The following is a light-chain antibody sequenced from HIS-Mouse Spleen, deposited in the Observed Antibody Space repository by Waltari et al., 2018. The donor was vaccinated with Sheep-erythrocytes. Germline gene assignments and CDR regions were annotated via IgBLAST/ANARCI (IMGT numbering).Light chain of an antibody. CDR1: SSDVGGYNY. J-gene: IGLJ3*02. CDR3: CSYAGSSTWV. V-gene: IGLV2-11*01. Sequence: QSALTQPRPVSGSPGQSVTISCTGTSSDVGGYNYVSWYQQHPGKAPQLMIYDVSKRPSGVPDRFSGSKSGNTASLTISGLQAEDEADYYCCSYAGSSTWVFGGGTKLTVL. CDR2: DVS.